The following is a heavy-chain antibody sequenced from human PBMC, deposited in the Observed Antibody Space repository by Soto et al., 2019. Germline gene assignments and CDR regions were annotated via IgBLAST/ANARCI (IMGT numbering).Heavy chain of an antibody. Sequence: EVQLVESGGGLVQPGGSLRLSCAASGFTVSSNYMSWVRQAPGKGLEWVSVIYSGGSTYYADSVKGRFTISRDNSKNTVYLQMNSLRAEDTAVYYCARENYYGSGSYYNSPPYYYYYYMDVWGKGTTVTVSS. CDR3: ARENYYGSGSYYNSPPYYYYYYMDV. J-gene: IGHJ6*03. V-gene: IGHV3-66*01. D-gene: IGHD3-10*01. CDR2: IYSGGST. CDR1: GFTVSSNY.